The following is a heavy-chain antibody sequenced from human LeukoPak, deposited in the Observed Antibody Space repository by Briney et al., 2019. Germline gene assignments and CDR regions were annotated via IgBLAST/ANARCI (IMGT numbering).Heavy chain of an antibody. Sequence: SETLSLTCTVSGGSISSSSYYWGWIRQPPGKGLEWIGSIYYSGSTYYNPSLKSRVTISADTSKNQFSLKLSSVTAADTAVYYCARSLRGYSYGWYYFDYWGQGTLVTVSS. CDR2: IYYSGST. D-gene: IGHD5-18*01. V-gene: IGHV4-39*01. CDR1: GGSISSSSYY. CDR3: ARSLRGYSYGWYYFDY. J-gene: IGHJ4*02.